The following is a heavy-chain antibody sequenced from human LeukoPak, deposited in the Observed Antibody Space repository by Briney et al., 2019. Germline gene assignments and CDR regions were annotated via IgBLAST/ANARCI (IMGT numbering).Heavy chain of an antibody. V-gene: IGHV3-7*03. CDR3: ARGDSSGYYYDY. Sequence: GALRLSCTASGFSFSSNWMTWVRQAPGKGLEWVGNINPDGSEKFYVDSVRGRFTISRDNARSSVYLQMTSLRAEDTAVYYCARGDSSGYYYDYWGQGTLVTVSS. D-gene: IGHD3-22*01. CDR2: INPDGSEK. CDR1: GFSFSSNW. J-gene: IGHJ4*02.